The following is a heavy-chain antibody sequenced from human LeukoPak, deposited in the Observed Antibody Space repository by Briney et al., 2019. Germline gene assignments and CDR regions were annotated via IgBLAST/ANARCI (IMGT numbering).Heavy chain of an antibody. V-gene: IGHV1-24*01. CDR3: ATQDCSSTSCYTNYYYYGMDV. D-gene: IGHD2-2*02. Sequence: ASVKVSCKVSGYTLTELSMHWVRQAPGKGLEWMGGFDPEDGETIYAQKFQGRVTMTEDTSTDTAYMELSSPRSEDTAVYYCATQDCSSTSCYTNYYYYGMDVWGQGTTVTVSS. J-gene: IGHJ6*02. CDR1: GYTLTELS. CDR2: FDPEDGET.